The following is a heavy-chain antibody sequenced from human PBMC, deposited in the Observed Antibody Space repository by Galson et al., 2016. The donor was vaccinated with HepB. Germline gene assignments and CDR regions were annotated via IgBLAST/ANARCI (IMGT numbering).Heavy chain of an antibody. J-gene: IGHJ4*02. CDR1: GFTFSSTA. CDR3: AKDRHYWSAIDY. CDR2: VGSGGSDT. Sequence: SLRLSCAASGFTFSSTAMAWVRQAPGKGLEWVAGVGSGGSDTHYADLVKGRFTISRDNSNNIVYLQMNNLRAEDTAVNYCAKDRHYWSAIDYWGQGSLVTVSS. V-gene: IGHV3-23*01. D-gene: IGHD3-3*02.